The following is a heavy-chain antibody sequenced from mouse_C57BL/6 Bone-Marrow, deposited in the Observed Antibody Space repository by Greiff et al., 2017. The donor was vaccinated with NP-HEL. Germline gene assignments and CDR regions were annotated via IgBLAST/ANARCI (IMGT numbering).Heavy chain of an antibody. D-gene: IGHD1-1*01. CDR1: GFTFTDYY. J-gene: IGHJ4*01. V-gene: IGHV1-75*01. Sequence: QVHVKQSGPELVKPGASVKISCKASGFTFTDYYINWVKQRPGQGLEWIGWIFPGSGSTYYNEKFKGKATLTVDKSSSTAYMLLSSLTSEDSAVYFCAHITTVEDYYAMDYWGQGTSVTVSS. CDR2: IFPGSGST. CDR3: AHITTVEDYYAMDY.